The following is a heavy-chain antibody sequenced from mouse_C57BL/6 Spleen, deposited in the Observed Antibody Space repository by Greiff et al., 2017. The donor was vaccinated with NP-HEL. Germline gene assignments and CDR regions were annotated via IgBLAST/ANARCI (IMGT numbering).Heavy chain of an antibody. CDR3: AYGSSHYFDY. J-gene: IGHJ2*01. D-gene: IGHD1-1*01. CDR2: ISSGSSTI. CDR1: GFTFSDYG. Sequence: DVQLVESGGGLVKPGGSLKLSCAASGFTFSDYGMHWVRQAPEKGLEWVAYISSGSSTIYYADTVKGRFTISRDNAKNTLFLQMTSLRSEDTAMYYCAYGSSHYFDYWGQGTTLTVSS. V-gene: IGHV5-17*01.